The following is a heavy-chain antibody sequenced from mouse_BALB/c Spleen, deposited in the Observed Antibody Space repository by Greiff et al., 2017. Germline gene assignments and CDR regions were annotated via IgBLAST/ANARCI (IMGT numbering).Heavy chain of an antibody. J-gene: IGHJ1*01. Sequence: EVHLVESGPGLVKPSQSLSLTCTVTGYSITSDYAWNWIRQFPGNKLEWMGYISYSGSTSYNPSLKSRISITRDTSKNQFFLQLNSVTTEDTATYYCARYHPDGGWYFDVWGAGTTVTVSS. CDR3: ARYHPDGGWYFDV. CDR1: GYSITSDYA. V-gene: IGHV3-2*02. CDR2: ISYSGST.